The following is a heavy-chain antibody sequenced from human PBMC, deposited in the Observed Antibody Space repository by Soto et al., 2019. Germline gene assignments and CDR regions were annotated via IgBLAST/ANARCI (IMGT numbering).Heavy chain of an antibody. CDR2: ISGSGGST. V-gene: IGHV3-23*01. CDR3: AKDSLPYSSSWYNWFDP. CDR1: GFTFSSYA. J-gene: IGHJ5*02. D-gene: IGHD6-13*01. Sequence: GSLRLSCAASGFTFSSYAMSWVRQAPGKGLEWVSAISGSGGSTYYADSVKGRFTISRDNSKNTLYLQMNSLRAEDTAVYYCAKDSLPYSSSWYNWFDPWGQGTLVTAPQ.